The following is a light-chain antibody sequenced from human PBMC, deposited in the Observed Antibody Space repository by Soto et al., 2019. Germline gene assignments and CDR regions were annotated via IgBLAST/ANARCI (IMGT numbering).Light chain of an antibody. CDR1: SSNIGAGFD. J-gene: IGLJ2*01. CDR2: DNT. V-gene: IGLV1-40*01. Sequence: QSVLTQPPSVSGAPGQRVTISCTGRSSNIGAGFDVHWYQHLPGTAPKPLIYDNTNRPSGVPDRFSGSKSGTSASLAITGLQAEDEADYYCQSYDSSLSGWLFGGGTKLTVL. CDR3: QSYDSSLSGWL.